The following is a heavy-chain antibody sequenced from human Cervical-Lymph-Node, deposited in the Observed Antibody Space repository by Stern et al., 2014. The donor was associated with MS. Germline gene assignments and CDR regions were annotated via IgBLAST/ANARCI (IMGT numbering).Heavy chain of an antibody. CDR1: GFSLSTSGVG. V-gene: IGHV2-5*02. D-gene: IGHD5-18*01. Sequence: QDTLRESGPKLLKSTQPLTLTCTFSGFSLSTSGVGVGWIPQPPEKAQKWLALIYWDDDKRYSPSLKSRLTITKDTSKNQAVLTMTNMDPVDTATYYCAHEDTAMVMGYWVQGTLVTVSS. CDR2: IYWDDDK. CDR3: AHEDTAMVMGY. J-gene: IGHJ4*02.